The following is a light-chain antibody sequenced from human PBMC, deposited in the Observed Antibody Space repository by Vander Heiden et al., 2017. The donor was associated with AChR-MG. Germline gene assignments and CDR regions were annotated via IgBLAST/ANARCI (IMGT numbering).Light chain of an antibody. Sequence: EVVLTQSPATLSLSPGERATLSCRASQSVNNYLAWYQQKPGHAPRLLIYDTSNRATGIPARFSGSGSETDFTLAISSLGPEDFAVYYCQQRYISPLTFGGGTKVE. CDR3: QQRYISPLT. CDR2: DTS. J-gene: IGKJ4*01. CDR1: QSVNNY. V-gene: IGKV3-11*01.